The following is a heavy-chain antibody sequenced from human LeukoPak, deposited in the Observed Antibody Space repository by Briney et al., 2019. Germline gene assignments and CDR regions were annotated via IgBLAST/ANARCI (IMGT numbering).Heavy chain of an antibody. CDR1: GFTFRSYT. V-gene: IGHV3-30-3*01. CDR3: ARDFLGYCTSTSCYSYYYYYMDV. J-gene: IGHJ6*03. Sequence: GGSLRLSCAASGFTFRSYTMNWVRQAPGKGLEWVAVISYDGSNKYYADSVKGRFTISRDNSKNTLYLQMNSLRAEDTAVFYCARDFLGYCTSTSCYSYYYYYMDVWGKGTTVTVSS. D-gene: IGHD2-2*01. CDR2: ISYDGSNK.